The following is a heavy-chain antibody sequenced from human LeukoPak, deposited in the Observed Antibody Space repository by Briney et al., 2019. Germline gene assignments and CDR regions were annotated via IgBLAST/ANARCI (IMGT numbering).Heavy chain of an antibody. J-gene: IGHJ4*02. V-gene: IGHV3-23*01. CDR3: VSKVRFDY. CDR1: GFTFSTYS. CDR2: ISPSGDIT. D-gene: IGHD2-2*01. Sequence: PGGSLRLSCAASGFTFSTYSMNWVRQAPGKGLEWVSGISPSGDITYYADSVMGRFTISRDNSKDTLSLQMNSLRAEDTAVYYCVSKVRFDYWGQGTLVTVSS.